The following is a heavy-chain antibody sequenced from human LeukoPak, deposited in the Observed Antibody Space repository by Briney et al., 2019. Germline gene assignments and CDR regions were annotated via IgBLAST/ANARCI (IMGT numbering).Heavy chain of an antibody. CDR1: GGSISSGDYY. Sequence: SETLSLTCTVSGGSISSGDYYWSWIRQPPGKGLEWIGYIYYSGSTYYNPSLKSRVTISVDTSKNQFSLKLSSVTAADTAVYYCARSTETAMVHWDYWGQGTLVTVSS. CDR3: ARSTETAMVHWDY. CDR2: IYYSGST. D-gene: IGHD5-18*01. J-gene: IGHJ4*02. V-gene: IGHV4-30-4*01.